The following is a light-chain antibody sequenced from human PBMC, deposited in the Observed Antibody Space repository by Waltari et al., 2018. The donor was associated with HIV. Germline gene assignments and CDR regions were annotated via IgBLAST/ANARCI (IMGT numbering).Light chain of an antibody. CDR2: DVS. V-gene: IGLV2-14*01. J-gene: IGLJ2*01. CDR3: SSYTSSSTFYVV. CDR1: SSDVGGYNS. Sequence: QSALTQPASVSGSPGQSITISCTGNSSDVGGYNSASCDKQHPGKAPKLMIYDVSNRPSCVSNRFSGSKSGNTASLTIAGLQAEDEADYYCSSYTSSSTFYVVFGGGTKLTVL.